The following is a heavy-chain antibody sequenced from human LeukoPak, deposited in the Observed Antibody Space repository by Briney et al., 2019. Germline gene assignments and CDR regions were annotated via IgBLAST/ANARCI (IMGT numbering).Heavy chain of an antibody. CDR3: ARDRPGRRTYYYDSSGADAFDI. V-gene: IGHV4-59*01. J-gene: IGHJ3*02. CDR2: IYYSGST. Sequence: SETLSLTCTVSGGSISSYYWSWIRQPPGKGLEWIGYIYYSGSTNYNPSLKSRVTISVDTSKNQFSLKLSSVAAADTAVYYCARDRPGRRTYYYDSSGADAFDIWGQGTMVTVSS. D-gene: IGHD3-22*01. CDR1: GGSISSYY.